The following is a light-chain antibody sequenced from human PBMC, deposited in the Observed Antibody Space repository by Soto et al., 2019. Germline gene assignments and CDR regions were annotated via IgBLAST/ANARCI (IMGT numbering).Light chain of an antibody. Sequence: EIVMTQSPATLSVSPGEGATLSCRASQSVSSKLAWYQQKPGQASRLLIFGASTRATGIPARFSGSGSGTEFTLTISSLQSEDFAVYYCQQYNNWPPTFGQGTKVEIK. CDR2: GAS. CDR3: QQYNNWPPT. V-gene: IGKV3-15*01. J-gene: IGKJ1*01. CDR1: QSVSSK.